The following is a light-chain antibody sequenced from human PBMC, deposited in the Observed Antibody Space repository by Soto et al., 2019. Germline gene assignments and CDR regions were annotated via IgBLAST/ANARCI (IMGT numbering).Light chain of an antibody. CDR1: QSIRSY. CDR2: AAS. Sequence: DIQMTQSPSSLSASVGDRVTITCRASQSIRSYLNWYQQIPRKAPKLLIYAASSLHSGVPSRFSGSGSGTDFTLTISSLQPEDFATYYCQQSYSSPLTFGGGTKVEIK. CDR3: QQSYSSPLT. J-gene: IGKJ4*01. V-gene: IGKV1-39*01.